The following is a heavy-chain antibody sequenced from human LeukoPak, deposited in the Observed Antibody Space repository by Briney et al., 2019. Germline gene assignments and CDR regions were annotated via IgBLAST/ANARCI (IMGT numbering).Heavy chain of an antibody. Sequence: SETLSLTCTVSGGSISSYYWSWIRQPPGKGLEWIGYIYYSGSTNYNPSLKSRVTISVDTSKNQFSLKLSSVTAADTAVDYCAQEVATRPELFDYWGGEPWSPSPQ. D-gene: IGHD5-24*01. CDR3: AQEVATRPELFDY. J-gene: IGHJ4*02. V-gene: IGHV4-59*01. CDR1: GGSISSYY. CDR2: IYYSGST.